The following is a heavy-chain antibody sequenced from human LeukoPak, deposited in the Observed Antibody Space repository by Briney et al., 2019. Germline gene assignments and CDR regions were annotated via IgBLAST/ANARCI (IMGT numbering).Heavy chain of an antibody. CDR3: ARDSYCSGGSCYLDY. V-gene: IGHV3-21*01. CDR1: GFTFSSYS. CDR2: ISSSSSYI. J-gene: IGHJ4*02. Sequence: TGGSLRLSCAASGFTFSSYSMNWVRQAPGKGLKWVSYISSSSSYIYYADSVKGRFTISRDNAKNSLYLQMNSLRAEDTAVYYCARDSYCSGGSCYLDYWGQGTLVTVSS. D-gene: IGHD2-15*01.